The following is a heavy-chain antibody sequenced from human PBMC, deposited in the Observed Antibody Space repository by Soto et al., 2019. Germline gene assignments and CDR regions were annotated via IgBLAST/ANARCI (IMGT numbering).Heavy chain of an antibody. CDR3: ARMYSSGSGWFHP. V-gene: IGHV4-31*03. J-gene: IGHJ5*02. CDR2: FYSSGSI. D-gene: IGHD6-19*01. Sequence: KSSETLSLTCFVSGYSITAGGYYWSWIRHHPGKGLEWIGSFYSSGSIIYNPSLGSRVSISGDTSSNQFSMSLTSVTAADTARYYCARMYSSGSGWFHPWGQGTLVTVSS. CDR1: GYSITAGGYY.